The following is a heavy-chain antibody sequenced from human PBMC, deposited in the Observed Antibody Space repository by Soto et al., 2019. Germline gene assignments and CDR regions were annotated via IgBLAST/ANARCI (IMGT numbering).Heavy chain of an antibody. J-gene: IGHJ4*02. Sequence: EVKLVESGGGLVKPGGSLRLSCAASGFTFSSSGMNWVRQAPGKGLEWVSSISSGSDYIYYSDSLKGRFTISRDNAKNSLYLQRNSLRAEDTAVYYCARALYDSSSNYWGQGTLVTVSS. CDR3: ARALYDSSSNY. D-gene: IGHD6-6*01. V-gene: IGHV3-21*01. CDR2: ISSGSDYI. CDR1: GFTFSSSG.